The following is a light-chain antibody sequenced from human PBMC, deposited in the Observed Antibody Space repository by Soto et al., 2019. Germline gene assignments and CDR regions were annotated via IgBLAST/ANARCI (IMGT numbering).Light chain of an antibody. V-gene: IGKV3-20*01. CDR3: QQYGSSPPLT. J-gene: IGKJ4*01. CDR2: GAS. Sequence: EFVLTQSPGTLSLSPGERATLSCRATQSVSSSYLAWYQQKPGQAPRILIYGASTRATGIPDRFSGSGSGTDFTLNIRRLEPEDFAVYYCQQYGSSPPLTFGGGTKVEIK. CDR1: QSVSSSY.